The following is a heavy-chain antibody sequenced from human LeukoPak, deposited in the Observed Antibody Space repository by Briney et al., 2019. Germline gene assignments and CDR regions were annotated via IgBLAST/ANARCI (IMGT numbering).Heavy chain of an antibody. Sequence: GGTLRLSCAASGFTFSSYGMSWVRQAPGKGLEWVSAISGSGGSTYYADSVKGRFTISRDNSNNTLYLQMNSLRAEDTAVYYCAKKSLWFGEIDYWGQGTLVTVSS. CDR2: ISGSGGST. D-gene: IGHD3-10*01. J-gene: IGHJ4*02. CDR1: GFTFSSYG. CDR3: AKKSLWFGEIDY. V-gene: IGHV3-23*01.